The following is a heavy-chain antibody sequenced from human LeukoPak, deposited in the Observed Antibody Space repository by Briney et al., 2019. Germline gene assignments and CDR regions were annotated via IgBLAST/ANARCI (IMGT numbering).Heavy chain of an antibody. CDR2: IYYSGST. D-gene: IGHD6-19*01. CDR1: GGSMRSGGYY. V-gene: IGHV4-31*03. Sequence: SQTLSLICTVSGGSMRSGGYYWSWIRQHPGKDLKWIGYIYYSGSTYYNPSLKSRVTISVDTSKNQFSLKLSSVTAADTAVYYCAGAFGVAVAGKVDYWGQGTLVTVSS. J-gene: IGHJ4*02. CDR3: AGAFGVAVAGKVDY.